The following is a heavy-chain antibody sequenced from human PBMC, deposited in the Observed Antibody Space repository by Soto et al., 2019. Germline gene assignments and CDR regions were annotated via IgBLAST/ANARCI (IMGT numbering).Heavy chain of an antibody. D-gene: IGHD2-2*01. CDR2: IHYSGST. CDR1: GGSISSYY. V-gene: IGHV4-59*01. Sequence: QVQLQESGPGLVKPSETLFLTCTVSGGSISSYYWSWIRQAPGKGLEWIGYIHYSGSTKSNPSLKSLVTISVDTSRNQVSLKLSSVTASDSAVYFCARARYQLLHPYSYGMDVWCQGTTVTVSS. CDR3: ARARYQLLHPYSYGMDV. J-gene: IGHJ6*02.